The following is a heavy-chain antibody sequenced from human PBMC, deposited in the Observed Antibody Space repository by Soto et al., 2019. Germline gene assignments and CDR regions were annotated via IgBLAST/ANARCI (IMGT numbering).Heavy chain of an antibody. J-gene: IGHJ4*02. Sequence: GGSLRLSCSASGFTFSSYAMHWVRQAPGKGLEYVSAISSNGGSTYYADSVKGRFTISRDNSKNTLYLQMSSLRAEDTAVYYCVKDRYGDIVATRLDYWGQGTLVTVSS. CDR2: ISSNGGST. CDR1: GFTFSSYA. D-gene: IGHD5-12*01. CDR3: VKDRYGDIVATRLDY. V-gene: IGHV3-64D*08.